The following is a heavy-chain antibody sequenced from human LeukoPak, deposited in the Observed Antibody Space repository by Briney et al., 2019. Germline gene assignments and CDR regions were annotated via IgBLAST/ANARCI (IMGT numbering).Heavy chain of an antibody. J-gene: IGHJ4*02. CDR2: IRWDGGST. CDR3: AKLRDSNSWSPYIDY. V-gene: IGHV3-43*01. D-gene: IGHD2/OR15-2a*01. CDR1: GFTFDDYG. Sequence: PGGSLRLSCSASGFTFDDYGMSWVRQAPGKGLEWVSLIRWDGGSTYYADSVKGRFTISRDNSKNSLYLQMNSLRTEDTALYYCAKLRDSNSWSPYIDYWGQGTLVTVSS.